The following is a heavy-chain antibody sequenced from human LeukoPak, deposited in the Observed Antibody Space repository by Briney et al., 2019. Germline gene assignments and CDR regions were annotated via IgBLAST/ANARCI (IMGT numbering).Heavy chain of an antibody. CDR1: GGSFSGYY. D-gene: IGHD2-2*01. CDR3: AIIVVVPAAPDAFDI. V-gene: IGHV4-34*01. J-gene: IGHJ3*02. Sequence: PSETLSPTCAVYGGSFSGYYWNWIRQPPGEGLEWIGEINHSGSTIYNPSLKSRVTISADTSKNQFSLRLSSVTAADTAVYYCAIIVVVPAAPDAFDIWGQGTMVTVSS. CDR2: INHSGST.